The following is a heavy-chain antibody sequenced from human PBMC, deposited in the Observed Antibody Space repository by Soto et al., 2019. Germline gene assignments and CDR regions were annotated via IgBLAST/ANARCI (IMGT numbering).Heavy chain of an antibody. CDR1: GFSLSTSGMG. J-gene: IGHJ4*02. CDR3: AHLIWRGINHVFDY. V-gene: IGHV2-5*02. CDR2: IYWDDDK. Sequence: QITLKESGPTLVKPTQTLTLTCTFSGFSLSTSGMGVGWIRQPPGKALEWLAVIYWDDDKQYRPSLRSRLTIAKDTSKGQVVLTMTNVDPEDTATYYFAHLIWRGINHVFDYWGQASLVTVSS. D-gene: IGHD2-21*01.